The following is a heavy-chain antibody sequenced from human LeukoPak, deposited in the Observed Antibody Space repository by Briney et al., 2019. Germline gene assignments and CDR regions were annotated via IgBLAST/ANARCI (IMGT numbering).Heavy chain of an antibody. D-gene: IGHD5-18*01. CDR1: GVSISSGGYS. J-gene: IGHJ5*02. Sequence: SETLSLTCAVSGVSISSGGYSWSWIRQPPGKGLEWIGYIYHSGSTYYNPSLKSRVTISVDRSKNQFSLKLSSVTAADTAVYYCARRSGIQLLNWFDPWGQGTLVTVSS. V-gene: IGHV4-30-2*01. CDR3: ARRSGIQLLNWFDP. CDR2: IYHSGST.